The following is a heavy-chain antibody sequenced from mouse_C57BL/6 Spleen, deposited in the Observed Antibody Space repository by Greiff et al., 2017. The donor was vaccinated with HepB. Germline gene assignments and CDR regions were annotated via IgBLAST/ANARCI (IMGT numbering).Heavy chain of an antibody. CDR2: ISYDGSN. Sequence: EVKLQESGPGLVKPSQSLSLTCSVTGYSITSGYYWNWIRQFPGNKLEWMGYISYDGSNNYNPSLKNRISITRDTSKNQFFLKLNSVTTEDTATYYCSRDRGSYYYGSSPYWYFDVWGTGTTVTVSS. D-gene: IGHD1-1*01. V-gene: IGHV3-6*01. CDR1: GYSITSGYY. CDR3: SRDRGSYYYGSSPYWYFDV. J-gene: IGHJ1*03.